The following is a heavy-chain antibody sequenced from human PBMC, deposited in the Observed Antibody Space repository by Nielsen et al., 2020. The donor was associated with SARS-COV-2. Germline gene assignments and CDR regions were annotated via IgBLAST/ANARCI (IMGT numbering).Heavy chain of an antibody. CDR3: ARDEGGRGGSGRTFGWFDP. J-gene: IGHJ5*02. Sequence: SVKVSCKASGGTFSSYAISWVRQAPGQGLEWMGGIIPIFGTANYAQKFQGRVTITADESTSTAYMELSSLRSEDTAVYYCARDEGGRGGSGRTFGWFDPWGQGTLVTVSS. V-gene: IGHV1-69*13. CDR1: GGTFSSYA. CDR2: IIPIFGTA. D-gene: IGHD6-19*01.